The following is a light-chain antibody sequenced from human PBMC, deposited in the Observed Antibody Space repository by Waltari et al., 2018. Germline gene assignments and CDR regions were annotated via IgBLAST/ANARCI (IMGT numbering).Light chain of an antibody. J-gene: IGKJ4*01. CDR2: GVS. CDR3: QQRSAWPLT. CDR1: QSVSSY. Sequence: EIVLTQSPATLSLSPGERATLSYRASQSVSSYLAWYQQKPGLTPRLLIYGVSNRATGIPARFSGSGSGTDFTLTITSLEPEDFAVYYCQQRSAWPLTFGGGTKVEIK. V-gene: IGKV3-11*01.